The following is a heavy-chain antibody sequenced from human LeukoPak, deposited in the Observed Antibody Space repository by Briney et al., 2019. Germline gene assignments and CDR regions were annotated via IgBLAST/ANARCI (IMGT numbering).Heavy chain of an antibody. CDR2: IYYSGST. J-gene: IGHJ1*01. CDR1: GGSISSGGYY. V-gene: IGHV4-31*03. Sequence: SETLSLTCTVSGGSISSGGYYWSWICQHPGKGLEWIGYIYYSGSTYYNPSLKSRVTISVDTSKNQFSLKLSSVTAADTAVYYCASTHYYDSSGYPNHAEYFQHWGQGTLVTVSS. D-gene: IGHD3-22*01. CDR3: ASTHYYDSSGYPNHAEYFQH.